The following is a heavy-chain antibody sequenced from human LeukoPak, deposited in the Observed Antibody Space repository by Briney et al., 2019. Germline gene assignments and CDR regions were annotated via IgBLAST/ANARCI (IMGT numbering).Heavy chain of an antibody. CDR2: IYYSGST. D-gene: IGHD3-10*01. V-gene: IGHV4-31*03. CDR3: ARDSRRLDYYGSGSYYNVVIFDY. CDR1: GGSISSGGHY. J-gene: IGHJ4*02. Sequence: SETLSLTCTVSGGSISSGGHYWSWIRQHPGKGLEWIGYIYYSGSTYYNPSLKSRVTISVDTSKNQFSLKLSSVTAADTAVYYCARDSRRLDYYGSGSYYNVVIFDYWGQGTLVTVSS.